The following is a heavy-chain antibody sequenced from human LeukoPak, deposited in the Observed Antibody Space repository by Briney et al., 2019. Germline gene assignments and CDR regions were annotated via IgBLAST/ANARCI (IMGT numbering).Heavy chain of an antibody. CDR1: RYTFTGHY. CDR2: TNPNSGGT. J-gene: IGHJ4*02. V-gene: IGHV1-2*02. Sequence: ASVKVSCKASRYTFTGHYIHWVRQAPGQGFEWMGRTNPNSGGTSYPQKFLGRVTMTRDTSISTAYMSLSGLTSDDTAVYYCARALPPTVTTSRLDFWGQGTLVTVSS. CDR3: ARALPPTVTTSRLDF. D-gene: IGHD4-17*01.